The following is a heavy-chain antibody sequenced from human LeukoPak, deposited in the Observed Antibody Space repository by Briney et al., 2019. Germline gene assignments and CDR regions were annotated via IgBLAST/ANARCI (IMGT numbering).Heavy chain of an antibody. CDR1: GGSVSSSHYC. CDR3: ADYLSYGYYFDY. J-gene: IGHJ4*02. CDR2: IYYSGST. D-gene: IGHD5-18*01. V-gene: IGHV4-39*01. Sequence: SGTLSLTCTVSGGSVSSSHYCWGWIRQPPGKGLEWIGGIYYSGSTYYNPSLKSRVTISVDTSKNQFSLKLSSVTAADTAVYYRADYLSYGYYFDYWGQGTLVTVSS.